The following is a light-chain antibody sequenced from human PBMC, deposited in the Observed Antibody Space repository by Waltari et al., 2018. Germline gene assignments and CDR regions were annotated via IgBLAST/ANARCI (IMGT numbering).Light chain of an antibody. CDR3: QSADTSGTYPQVV. V-gene: IGLV3-25*03. CDR2: KDP. Sequence: SYELPQPPSVSVSPGQTARITCSGDALPQQYAYWYQQKPGQAPVLVIHKDPERPSGIPGRFSGSSAGTTVTLTISGVQAEDEADYYCQSADTSGTYPQVVFGGGTQLTVL. CDR1: ALPQQY. J-gene: IGLJ2*01.